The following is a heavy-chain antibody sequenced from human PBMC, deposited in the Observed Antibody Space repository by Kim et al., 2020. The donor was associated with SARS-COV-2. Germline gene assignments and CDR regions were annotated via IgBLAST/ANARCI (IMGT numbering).Heavy chain of an antibody. V-gene: IGHV3-74*01. J-gene: IGHJ4*02. Sequence: GSSTSYADSVKCRFTISRDNAKNTLYLQMNSLRAEDTAVYYCAGAVAYDYWGQGTLVTVSS. CDR3: AGAVAYDY. CDR2: GSST. D-gene: IGHD6-19*01.